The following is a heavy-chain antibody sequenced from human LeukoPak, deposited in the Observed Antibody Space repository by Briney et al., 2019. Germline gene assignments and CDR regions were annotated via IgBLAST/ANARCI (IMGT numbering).Heavy chain of an antibody. CDR3: ARGGSSSGFDY. Sequence: AGGSLRLSCAASGLTFSTYWMSWVRQAPGKGLEWVANIKQDGSEEYYVDSVKGRFTISRDNAKNSLFLQMNSLRAEDTAVYYCARGGSSSGFDYWGQGTLVTVSS. J-gene: IGHJ4*02. CDR1: GLTFSTYW. V-gene: IGHV3-7*01. CDR2: IKQDGSEE. D-gene: IGHD6-6*01.